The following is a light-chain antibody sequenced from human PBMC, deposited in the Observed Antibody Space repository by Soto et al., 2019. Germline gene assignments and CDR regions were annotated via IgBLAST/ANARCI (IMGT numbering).Light chain of an antibody. Sequence: EVVMTQSPATLSLSPGGRATLSCRASQSVSSNLAWYQQKPGQAPRLLIQRASTRATGIPARFSGSGSGTECTLTISSLQSEDVAVYFCQQYNNWPGTFGQGTKVDIK. J-gene: IGKJ1*01. V-gene: IGKV3-15*01. CDR3: QQYNNWPGT. CDR1: QSVSSN. CDR2: RAS.